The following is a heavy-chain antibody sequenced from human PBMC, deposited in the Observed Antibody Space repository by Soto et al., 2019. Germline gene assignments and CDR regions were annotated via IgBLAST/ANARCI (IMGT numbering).Heavy chain of an antibody. V-gene: IGHV4-4*03. J-gene: IGHJ4*02. Sequence: NLRETLSLTCAVSGGSISSSNWWSWVRQPPGKGLEWIGEIYHSGSTNYNPSLKSRVTISVDKSKNQFSLKLSSVTAADTAVYYCARVSAAGTYFDYWGQGTLVTVSS. CDR2: IYHSGST. CDR1: GGSISSSNW. CDR3: ARVSAAGTYFDY. D-gene: IGHD6-13*01.